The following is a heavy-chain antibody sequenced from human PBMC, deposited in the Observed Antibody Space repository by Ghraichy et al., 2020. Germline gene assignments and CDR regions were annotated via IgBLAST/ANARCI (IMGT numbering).Heavy chain of an antibody. J-gene: IGHJ4*02. CDR2: ITWDGGTT. CDR1: GFSLDDYT. Sequence: GGSLRLSCEASGFSLDDYTMHWVGQGPEKGLEWVSLITWDGGTTDYADSVKGRFTISRDNSKHSLYLQMNSLKTEDTALYYCAKEGSSTRPFDSWGQGSLVT. D-gene: IGHD2-2*01. V-gene: IGHV3-43*01. CDR3: AKEGSSTRPFDS.